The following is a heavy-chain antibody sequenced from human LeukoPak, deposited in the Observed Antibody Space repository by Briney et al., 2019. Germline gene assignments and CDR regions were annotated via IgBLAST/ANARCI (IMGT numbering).Heavy chain of an antibody. J-gene: IGHJ4*02. Sequence: GGSLRLSCAASGSTFSSYSMNWVRQAPGKGLEWVSSISSSGSYIYYADSVKGRFTISRDNAKNSLDLQMNSLRAEDTAVYYCAREVGATKTYYFDYWGQGTLVTVSS. D-gene: IGHD1-26*01. CDR2: ISSSGSYI. CDR3: AREVGATKTYYFDY. V-gene: IGHV3-21*01. CDR1: GSTFSSYS.